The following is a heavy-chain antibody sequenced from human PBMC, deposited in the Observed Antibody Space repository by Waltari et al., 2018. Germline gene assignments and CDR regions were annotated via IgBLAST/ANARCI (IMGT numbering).Heavy chain of an antibody. CDR3: VRDQWFAFDI. D-gene: IGHD3-22*01. V-gene: IGHV3-7*01. Sequence: EVQLVESGGGLVQPGGSLSLSGEAPGFTLSNYWMSWVRQAPGKGLEWVANIMTDGREEYYVDSVRGRFTISRDNAKNSLYLQMNSLSPEDTAVYYCVRDQWFAFDIWGQGTMVTVSS. CDR1: GFTLSNYW. J-gene: IGHJ3*02. CDR2: IMTDGREE.